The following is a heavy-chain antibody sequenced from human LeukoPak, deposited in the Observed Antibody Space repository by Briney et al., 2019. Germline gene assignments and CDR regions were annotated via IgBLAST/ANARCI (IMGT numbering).Heavy chain of an antibody. Sequence: PGGSLRLSCAASGFTVSSNYMSWVRQAPGKGLEWVSVIYSGGSTYYADSVKGRFTISRDNSKNTLYLQMNSLRAEDTAVYYCARAFLYYFDSSGYYRAFDIWGQGTMVTVSS. CDR3: ARAFLYYFDSSGYYRAFDI. J-gene: IGHJ3*02. D-gene: IGHD3-22*01. CDR1: GFTVSSNY. CDR2: IYSGGST. V-gene: IGHV3-66*02.